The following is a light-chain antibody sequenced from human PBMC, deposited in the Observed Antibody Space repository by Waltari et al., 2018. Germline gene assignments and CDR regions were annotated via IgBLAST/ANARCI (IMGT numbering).Light chain of an antibody. J-gene: IGLJ7*01. CDR3: CSYAGSTFV. V-gene: IGLV2-23*02. CDR2: EVD. Sequence: QSALTQPASVSGSPGQSITIPCRGSSSNVGSYKLVSWYQQNPGKAPKLMIYEVDKRASGIPGRFSGSKCESTASLTNSGLQAEDEAVYDCCSYAGSTFVFGGGTQLTVL. CDR1: SSNVGSYKL.